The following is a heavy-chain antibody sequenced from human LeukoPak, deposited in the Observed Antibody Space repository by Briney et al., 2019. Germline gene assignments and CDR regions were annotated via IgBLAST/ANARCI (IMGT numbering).Heavy chain of an antibody. J-gene: IGHJ3*02. D-gene: IGHD1-26*01. V-gene: IGHV3-64D*06. CDR3: VKDRYSGSYNPLGAFDI. Sequence: GGSLRLSCSASGFTFSSYAMHWVRQAPGKGLEYVSAISSNGGSTYYADSVKGRFTISRDNSKNTLYLQMSSLRAEDTGVYYCVKDRYSGSYNPLGAFDIWGQGTMVTVSS. CDR1: GFTFSSYA. CDR2: ISSNGGST.